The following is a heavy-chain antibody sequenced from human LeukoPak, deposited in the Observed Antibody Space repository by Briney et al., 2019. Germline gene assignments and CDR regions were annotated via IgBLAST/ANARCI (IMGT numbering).Heavy chain of an antibody. V-gene: IGHV4-39*01. J-gene: IGHJ6*03. CDR2: IYFSGTT. CDR1: GGSISTTSYH. Sequence: PSETLSLTCTVSGGSISTTSYHWGWIRQPPGKGLEWIGSIYFSGTTYYNPSLKSRVTISVDTSESQFSLKLNSVTAADTAAYYCARLLLYYYYIDVWGKGTTVTVSS. CDR3: ARLLLYYYYIDV.